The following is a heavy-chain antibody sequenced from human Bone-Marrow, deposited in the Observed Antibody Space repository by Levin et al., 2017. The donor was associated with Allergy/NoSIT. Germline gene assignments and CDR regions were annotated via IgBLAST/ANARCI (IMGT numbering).Heavy chain of an antibody. CDR1: GFTFDTFT. V-gene: IGHV3-23*01. Sequence: GESLKISCGASGFTFDTFTMSWVRQGPGRGLEWLADISGSGGRTYYADSVKGRFSISRDNSKNIVYLQMNSLRGEDTAVYYCAKNLGADAGDEILTGLFDYWGQGTLVTFSS. D-gene: IGHD3-16*01. CDR2: ISGSGGRT. J-gene: IGHJ4*02. CDR3: AKNLGADAGDEILTGLFDY.